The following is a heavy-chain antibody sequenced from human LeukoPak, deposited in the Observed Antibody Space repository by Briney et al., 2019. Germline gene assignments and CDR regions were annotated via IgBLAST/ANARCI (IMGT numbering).Heavy chain of an antibody. CDR2: ISYDGSNK. CDR1: GFTFSSYA. V-gene: IGHV3-30-3*01. CDR3: ARDGSTLEGWFDP. J-gene: IGHJ5*02. Sequence: PGGSLRLSCAASGFTFSSYAMHWVRQAPGKGLEWVAVISYDGSNKYYADSVKGRFTISRDNSKNTLYLQMNSLRAEDTAVYYCARDGSTLEGWFDPWGQGTLVTVSS.